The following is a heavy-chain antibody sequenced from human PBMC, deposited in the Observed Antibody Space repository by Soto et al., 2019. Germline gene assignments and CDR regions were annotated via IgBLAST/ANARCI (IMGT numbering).Heavy chain of an antibody. Sequence: PGRSMILSYAASGFTFSSFAMIWVRQAPGKGLEWVSAISGSGGSTYYADSVKGRFTISRDNSKNTLYLQMNSLRAEDTAVYYCARLLMGHSSSSAYDYWGQGTLVTVSS. J-gene: IGHJ4*02. CDR2: ISGSGGST. D-gene: IGHD6-6*01. CDR3: ARLLMGHSSSSAYDY. CDR1: GFTFSSFA. V-gene: IGHV3-23*01.